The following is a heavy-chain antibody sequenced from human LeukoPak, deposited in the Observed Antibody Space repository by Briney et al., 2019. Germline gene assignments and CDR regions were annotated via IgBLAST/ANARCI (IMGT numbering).Heavy chain of an antibody. D-gene: IGHD7-27*01. J-gene: IGHJ2*01. V-gene: IGHV3-23*01. CDR1: GFTFSSYA. Sequence: GGSLRLSCAASGFTFSSYAMSWVRQAPGKGLEWVSAISGSGGSIYYADSVKGRFTISRDNSKNTLYLQMHRLRAEDTAVYYCARDPSGHWYFDLWGRGTLVTVSS. CDR2: ISGSGGSI. CDR3: ARDPSGHWYFDL.